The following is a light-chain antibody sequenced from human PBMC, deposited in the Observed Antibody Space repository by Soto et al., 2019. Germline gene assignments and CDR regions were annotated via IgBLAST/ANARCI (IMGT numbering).Light chain of an antibody. CDR3: HQYNNWPLT. J-gene: IGKJ4*01. CDR1: QNIRNN. V-gene: IGKV3-15*01. CDR2: DTS. Sequence: EIVMTHSPSTLSWSPGGSATLSCSSSQNIRNNLAWYQQKPGQAPRLLFSDTSTRATTVPARFNGSGSGTEFSLAISNLQSEDFAVYYCHQYNNWPLTFGGGTKVDIK.